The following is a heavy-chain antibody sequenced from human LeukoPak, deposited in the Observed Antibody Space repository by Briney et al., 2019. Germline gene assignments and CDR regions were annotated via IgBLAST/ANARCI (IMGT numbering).Heavy chain of an antibody. D-gene: IGHD3-22*01. CDR3: ARDPHYYDSSGYYDY. CDR1: GFTFSSYS. Sequence: GGSLRLSCAASGFTFSSYSMNWVRQAPGKGLEWVSSISSSSSYIYYADSVKGRFTISRDNAKNSLYLQMNSLRAEDTAVYYCARDPHYYDSSGYYDYWGQGTLVTVSS. J-gene: IGHJ4*02. CDR2: ISSSSSYI. V-gene: IGHV3-21*01.